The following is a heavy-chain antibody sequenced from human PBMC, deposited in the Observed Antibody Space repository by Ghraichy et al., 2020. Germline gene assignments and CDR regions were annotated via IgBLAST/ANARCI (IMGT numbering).Heavy chain of an antibody. D-gene: IGHD3-22*01. CDR2: IKQDESEK. J-gene: IGHJ4*02. Sequence: GGSLRLSCAASGFTFSSYWMAWVRQAPGKGLEWVANIKQDESEKYYVVSVKGRFTISRDNAENSLYLQMNSLRAEDTAVYYCAKTGGVNYYDSSGYLNYWGQGTLVTVSS. V-gene: IGHV3-7*03. CDR3: AKTGGVNYYDSSGYLNY. CDR1: GFTFSSYW.